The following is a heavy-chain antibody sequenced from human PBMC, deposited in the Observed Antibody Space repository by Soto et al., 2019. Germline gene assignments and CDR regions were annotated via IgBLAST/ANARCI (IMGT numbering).Heavy chain of an antibody. CDR1: GFTFSSYA. Sequence: PGGSLRLSCAASGFTFSSYAMHWVRQAPGKGLEWVAVIPYDGSNKYYADSVKGRFTISRDNSKNTLYLQMNSLRAEDTAVYYCGQRARDSRWGQGTLVTVSS. J-gene: IGHJ4*02. V-gene: IGHV3-30-3*01. CDR2: IPYDGSNK. D-gene: IGHD5-18*01. CDR3: GQRARDSR.